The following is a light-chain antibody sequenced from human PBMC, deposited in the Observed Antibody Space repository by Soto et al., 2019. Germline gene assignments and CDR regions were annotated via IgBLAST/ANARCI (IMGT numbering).Light chain of an antibody. CDR2: DAS. CDR1: QNVANS. V-gene: IGKV3-11*01. J-gene: IGKJ4*01. CDR3: QQRSNWRVT. Sequence: IVFTQSPTTLSLSPGERATLSCRASQNVANSLAWYQEKPGQAPRLLIYDASNRATGIPPRFSGSGSGTDFTLTISSLEPEDIAVYYCQQRSNWRVTFGGGTKVDIK.